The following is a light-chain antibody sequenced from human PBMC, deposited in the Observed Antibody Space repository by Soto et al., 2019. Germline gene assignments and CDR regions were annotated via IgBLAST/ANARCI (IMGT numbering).Light chain of an antibody. V-gene: IGKV3-20*01. CDR1: QSVSSSY. CDR3: QQYSSSPSTLT. CDR2: GAS. Sequence: EIVLTQSPGTLSLSPGERATLSCRASQSVSSSYLAWYQQKPGQAPRLLIYGASSRATGIPDRFSGSGSGTDFTLTISRLEPEDFAVYYCQQYSSSPSTLTVGGGTKVEIK. J-gene: IGKJ4*01.